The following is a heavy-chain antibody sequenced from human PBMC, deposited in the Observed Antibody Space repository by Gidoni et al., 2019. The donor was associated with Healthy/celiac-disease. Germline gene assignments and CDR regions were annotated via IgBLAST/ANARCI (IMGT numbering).Heavy chain of an antibody. J-gene: IGHJ4*02. CDR3: ARGGYFDWLTILDY. CDR2: INAGNGNT. Sequence: QVQLVQSGAEVKKPGASVKVSCKASGYSFTSYAMHCVRQAPGQRLEGRGWINAGNGNTKYSQKFQGRVTITRDTSASTAYMELSSLRSEDTAVYYCARGGYFDWLTILDYWGQGTLVTVSS. CDR1: GYSFTSYA. V-gene: IGHV1-3*01. D-gene: IGHD3-9*01.